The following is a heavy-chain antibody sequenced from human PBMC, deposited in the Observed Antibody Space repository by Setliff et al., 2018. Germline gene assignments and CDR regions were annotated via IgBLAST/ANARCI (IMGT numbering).Heavy chain of an antibody. V-gene: IGHV5-51*01. CDR1: GYSFTSFW. CDR2: IFPGDSDT. CDR3: ARRGERFFNWFDP. J-gene: IGHJ5*02. D-gene: IGHD2-21*01. Sequence: GESLKISCKGSGYSFTSFWIGWMRQMPGKGLEWMGIIFPGDSDTRYSPSFQGQVTISVDKSINTAFLQWNNLKASDTAVYYCARRGERFFNWFDPWGQGTLVTVSS.